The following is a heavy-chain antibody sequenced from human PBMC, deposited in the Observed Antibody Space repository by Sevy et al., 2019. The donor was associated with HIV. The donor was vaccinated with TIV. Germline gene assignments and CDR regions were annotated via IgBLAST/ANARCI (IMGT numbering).Heavy chain of an antibody. CDR2: ISYDGSNK. V-gene: IGHV3-30-3*01. CDR1: GFTFSSYA. D-gene: IGHD2-2*01. J-gene: IGHJ5*02. Sequence: GGSLRLSCAASGFTFSSYAMHWVRQAPGKGLEWVAVISYDGSNKYYADSVKGRFTISRDNSKNTLYVQMNSLRAEDTAVYYCARSGFDELGCSSTSCHYYNWFDPWGQGTLVTVSS. CDR3: ARSGFDELGCSSTSCHYYNWFDP.